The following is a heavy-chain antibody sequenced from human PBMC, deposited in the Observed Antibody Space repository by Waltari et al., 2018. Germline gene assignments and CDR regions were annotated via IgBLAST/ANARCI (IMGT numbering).Heavy chain of an antibody. CDR2: INRGGNI. J-gene: IGHJ1*01. Sequence: QVHLQQWGAGLLKPSETMSLTCAVYGGPFRGYYCAWLRQPPGKGPEWIGGINRGGNINLNPSLKSRVIMSVDTSKNQVFLKLTSVTAADTAVYYCARAEQGGSAVGPDFQHWGQGTLVTVSS. CDR3: ARAEQGGSAVGPDFQH. V-gene: IGHV4-34*01. CDR1: GGPFRGYY. D-gene: IGHD1-26*01.